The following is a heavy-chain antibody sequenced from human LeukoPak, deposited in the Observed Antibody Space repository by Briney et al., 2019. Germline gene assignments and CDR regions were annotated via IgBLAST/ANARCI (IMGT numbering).Heavy chain of an antibody. V-gene: IGHV1-8*01. J-gene: IGHJ5*02. D-gene: IGHD3-3*01. CDR3: VRDVRYYDFWSGYYGYNWFDP. Sequence: GASVKVSCKASGYTFTSYDINRVRQATGQGLEWMGWMNPNSGNTGYAQKFQGRVTMTRNTSISTAYMELGSLRSEDTAVYYCVRDVRYYDFWSGYYGYNWFDPWGQGTLVTVSS. CDR1: GYTFTSYD. CDR2: MNPNSGNT.